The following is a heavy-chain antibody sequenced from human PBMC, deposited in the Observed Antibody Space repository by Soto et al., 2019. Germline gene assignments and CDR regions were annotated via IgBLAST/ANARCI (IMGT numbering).Heavy chain of an antibody. CDR1: GFIFDDYA. Sequence: EVQLVESGGGLVQPGRSLRLSCAASGFIFDDYAMHWVRQAPGKGLEWVAVISGNSGSLGYADSVKGRFTISRDNAKNSLYLQMNRLGAEDTALYYCAKDRYSSSAYYYYVMDAWGQGTTVTVSS. J-gene: IGHJ6*02. CDR2: ISGNSGSL. CDR3: AKDRYSSSAYYYYVMDA. V-gene: IGHV3-9*01. D-gene: IGHD6-6*01.